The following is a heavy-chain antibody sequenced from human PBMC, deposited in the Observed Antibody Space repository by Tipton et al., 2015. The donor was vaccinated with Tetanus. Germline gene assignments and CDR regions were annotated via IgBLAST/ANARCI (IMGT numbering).Heavy chain of an antibody. V-gene: IGHV5-51*01. CDR1: GYRFDSYW. CDR3: ARHATYYDSLSGFGF. D-gene: IGHD3-9*01. CDR2: IYPGDSDT. J-gene: IGHJ3*01. Sequence: QLVQSGAEVKKPGESLKISCEASGYRFDSYWIGWVRQMPGKGLEWMGFIYPGDSDTRYSPSFQGQVTISADNSISTAYLQWTSLKASDTAMYYCARHATYYDSLSGFGFWGQGTLVTVSS.